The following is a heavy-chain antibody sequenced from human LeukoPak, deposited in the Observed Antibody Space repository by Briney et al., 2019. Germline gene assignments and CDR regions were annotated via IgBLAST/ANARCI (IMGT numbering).Heavy chain of an antibody. CDR1: GASIRTYY. J-gene: IGHJ3*02. CDR2: ISYSGNT. Sequence: SETLSLTCTVSGASIRTYYWGWIRQPPGEGLEWIGYISYSGNTNYIPSLKSRVTISVDTSKNQFSLKLTSVTAADTAVYYCARHRGNGYDRDFDIWGQGTMVTVSS. CDR3: ARHRGNGYDRDFDI. D-gene: IGHD3-22*01. V-gene: IGHV4-59*08.